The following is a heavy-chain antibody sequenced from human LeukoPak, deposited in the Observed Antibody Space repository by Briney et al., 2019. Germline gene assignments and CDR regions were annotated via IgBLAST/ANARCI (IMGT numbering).Heavy chain of an antibody. CDR1: GGTFSSYA. CDR3: ARGNYYGSGSYSLTPRYYYYCMDV. D-gene: IGHD3-10*01. V-gene: IGHV1-69*13. CDR2: IIPIFGTA. Sequence: SVKVSCKASGGTFSSYAISWVRQAPGQGLEWMGGIIPIFGTANYAQKFQGRVTITADESTSTAYMELSSLRSEDTAVYYCARGNYYGSGSYSLTPRYYYYCMDVWGKGTTVTISS. J-gene: IGHJ6*03.